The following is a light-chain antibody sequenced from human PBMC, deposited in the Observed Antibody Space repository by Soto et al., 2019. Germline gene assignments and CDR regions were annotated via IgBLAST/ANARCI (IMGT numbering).Light chain of an antibody. CDR3: QHRDSWPLT. Sequence: ETVLTQSPATLSLSPGERATLSCRASQSLSTYLAWYQQKPGQAPRLLIYDASNRATGIPARFSGSGSGTDFTLTISSLEPEDFAVYYCQHRDSWPLTFGGGTKVDIK. J-gene: IGKJ4*01. CDR2: DAS. V-gene: IGKV3-11*01. CDR1: QSLSTY.